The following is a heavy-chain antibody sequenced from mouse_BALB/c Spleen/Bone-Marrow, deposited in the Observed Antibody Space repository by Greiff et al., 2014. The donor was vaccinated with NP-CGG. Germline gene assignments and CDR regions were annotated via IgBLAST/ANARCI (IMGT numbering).Heavy chain of an antibody. CDR3: AREGGAMDY. J-gene: IGHJ4*01. CDR1: GFTFSDYG. CDR2: ISNLAYSI. Sequence: VQLKDSGGGLVQPGGSRKLSCAASGFTFSDYGMAWVRQAPGEGPEWVAFISNLAYSIYYADTVTGRFTISRENAKNTLYLEMSSLRSEDTAMYYCAREGGAMDYWGQGTSVTVSS. V-gene: IGHV5-15*02.